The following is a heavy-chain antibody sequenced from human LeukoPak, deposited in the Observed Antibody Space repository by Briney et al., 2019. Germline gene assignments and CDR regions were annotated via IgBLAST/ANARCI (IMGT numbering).Heavy chain of an antibody. CDR2: ISYSGNT. J-gene: IGHJ4*02. V-gene: IGHV4-31*02. Sequence: LRLSCAASGFTFSSYAMSWIRQLPGKGLEWIGYISYSGNTYYNPSLKSRVTISRDASKNQFSLNLSSVTAADTAVYYCARRVVVAGYFDYWGQGTLVTVSS. D-gene: IGHD2-15*01. CDR3: ARRVVVAGYFDY. CDR1: GFTFSSYA.